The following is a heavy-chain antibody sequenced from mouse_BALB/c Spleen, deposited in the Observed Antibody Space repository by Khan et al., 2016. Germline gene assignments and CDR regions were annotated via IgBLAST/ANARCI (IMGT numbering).Heavy chain of an antibody. CDR1: GYTFSSYW. V-gene: IGHV1-9*01. Sequence: QVQLKQSGAELMKPGASVNISCKATGYTFSSYWIEWVKERPGHGLEWIGEILPGSGTTTYNGKFKGKATFTAETSSSTAYMQLSSLTSEDSAVLYCARGPYWGQGTLVTVSA. CDR3: ARGPY. CDR2: ILPGSGTT. J-gene: IGHJ3*01.